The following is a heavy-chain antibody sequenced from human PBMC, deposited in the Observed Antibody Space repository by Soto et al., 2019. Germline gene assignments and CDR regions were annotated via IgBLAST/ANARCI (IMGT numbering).Heavy chain of an antibody. CDR2: IIPIFGTP. J-gene: IGHJ6*02. CDR3: ARGVVVAATNYYYYGMDA. Sequence: QVQLVQSGAEVKKPGSSVKVSCKASGGTFSSYAINWVRQAPGQGLEWMGRIIPIFGTPNYAQKFQGRVTITADESTSTAYMELSSLRSEDTAVYYCARGVVVAATNYYYYGMDAWGQGTTFTVSS. D-gene: IGHD2-15*01. CDR1: GGTFSSYA. V-gene: IGHV1-69*12.